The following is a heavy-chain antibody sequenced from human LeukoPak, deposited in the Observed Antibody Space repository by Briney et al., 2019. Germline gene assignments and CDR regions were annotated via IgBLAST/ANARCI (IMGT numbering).Heavy chain of an antibody. D-gene: IGHD2-15*01. CDR2: INHSGSI. Sequence: ASETLSLTRTVSGYSISSGYYWGWIRQPPGKGLEWIGEINHSGSINYNPSLKSRVTISLDTSRNQFPLKLNSVTAADTAVYYCARNFCTGGSCYINDDWGREPWSPSPQ. J-gene: IGHJ4*02. V-gene: IGHV4-38-2*02. CDR1: GYSISSGYY. CDR3: ARNFCTGGSCYINDD.